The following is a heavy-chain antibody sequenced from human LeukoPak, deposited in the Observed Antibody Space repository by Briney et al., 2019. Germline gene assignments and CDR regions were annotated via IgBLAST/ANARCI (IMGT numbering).Heavy chain of an antibody. J-gene: IGHJ4*02. Sequence: PGGSLRLSCAASGFTFSSYGMHWVRQAPGKGLEWVAVISYDGSNKYYADSVKGRFTISRDNSKNTLYLQMNSLRAEDTAVYYCAKDLGEQLWHETDYWGQGTLVTVSS. V-gene: IGHV3-30*18. CDR3: AKDLGEQLWHETDY. CDR1: GFTFSSYG. CDR2: ISYDGSNK. D-gene: IGHD5-18*01.